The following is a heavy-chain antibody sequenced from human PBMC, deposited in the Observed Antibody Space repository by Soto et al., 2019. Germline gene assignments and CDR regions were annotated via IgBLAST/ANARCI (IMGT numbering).Heavy chain of an antibody. V-gene: IGHV4-39*01. J-gene: IGHJ6*02. CDR2: IYYSGST. D-gene: IGHD6-19*01. CDR3: ARLSAQPDYSSGWSPWGYYGMDV. Sequence: QLQLQESGPGLVKPSETLSLTCTVSGGSISSSSYYWGWIRQPPGKGLEWIGSIYYSGSTYYNPSLKSRVTISVDTSKNQFSLKLSSVTAADTAVYYCARLSAQPDYSSGWSPWGYYGMDVWGQGTTVTVSS. CDR1: GGSISSSSYY.